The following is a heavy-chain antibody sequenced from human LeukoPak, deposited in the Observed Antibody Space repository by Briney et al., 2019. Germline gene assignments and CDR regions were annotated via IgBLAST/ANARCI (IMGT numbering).Heavy chain of an antibody. J-gene: IGHJ6*02. CDR1: GGSFSGYY. Sequence: SETLSLTCAVYGGSFSGYYWSWIRQPPGKGLEWIGEINHSGSTNYNPSLKSRVTISVDTSKNQFSLKLSSVTAADPAVYYCARSRTNPSGEVRGSDYYYGMDVWGQGTTVTVSS. D-gene: IGHD3-10*01. CDR2: INHSGST. CDR3: ARSRTNPSGEVRGSDYYYGMDV. V-gene: IGHV4-34*01.